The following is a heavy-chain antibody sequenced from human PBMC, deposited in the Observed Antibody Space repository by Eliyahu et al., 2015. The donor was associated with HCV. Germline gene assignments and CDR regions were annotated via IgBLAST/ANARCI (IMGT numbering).Heavy chain of an antibody. CDR1: GFTFTSYS. D-gene: IGHD3-10*01. V-gene: IGHV3-48*02. CDR3: ARDRGWAFDI. CDR2: IKPDGNTI. Sequence: EVQLMESGGTLVQPGGSLRLSCAASGFTFTSYSMNWVRQAPGKGLEGISYIKPDGNTIDYADSVKGRFTISRDNAQNSLYLQMNSLRDEDTAVYYCARDRGWAFDIWGRGTMVTVSS. J-gene: IGHJ3*02.